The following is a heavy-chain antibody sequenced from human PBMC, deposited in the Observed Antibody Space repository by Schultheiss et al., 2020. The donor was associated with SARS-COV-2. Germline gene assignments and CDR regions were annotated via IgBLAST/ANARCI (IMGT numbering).Heavy chain of an antibody. CDR2: IYTSGST. Sequence: SQTLSLTCTVSGGSIRSYYWSWIRQPAGKGLEWIGRIYTSGSTNYNPSLKSRVTMSVDTSKNQFSLKLSSVTAADTAVYYCARDTAGIYYDSSGLDYWGQGTLVTVSS. CDR1: GGSIRSYY. V-gene: IGHV4-4*07. J-gene: IGHJ4*02. D-gene: IGHD3-22*01. CDR3: ARDTAGIYYDSSGLDY.